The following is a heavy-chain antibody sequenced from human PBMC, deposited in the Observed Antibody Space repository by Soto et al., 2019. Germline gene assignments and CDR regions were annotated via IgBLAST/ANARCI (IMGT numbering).Heavy chain of an antibody. CDR3: AKDRFTMVRGVIMAPNAFDI. Sequence: EVQLLEPGGGLVQPGGSLRLSCAASGFTFSSYAMSWVRQAPGKGLEWVSAISGSGGSTYYADSVKGRFTISRDNSKNTLYLQMNSLRAEDTAVYYCAKDRFTMVRGVIMAPNAFDIWGQGTMVTVSS. CDR1: GFTFSSYA. CDR2: ISGSGGST. J-gene: IGHJ3*02. V-gene: IGHV3-23*01. D-gene: IGHD3-10*01.